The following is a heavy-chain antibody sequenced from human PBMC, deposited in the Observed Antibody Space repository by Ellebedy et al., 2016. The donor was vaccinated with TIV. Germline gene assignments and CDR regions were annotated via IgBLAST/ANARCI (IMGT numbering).Heavy chain of an antibody. Sequence: ESLKISCAASGFTFRTAWMSWVRQAPGKGLEWVGRIKSKTDGGTTDYAAPVNGRFTISRDDSKNTLYLQMNSLKTEDTAVYYCTTTSGWYKVFDYWGQGTLVTVSP. CDR2: IKSKTDGGTT. CDR1: GFTFRTAW. V-gene: IGHV3-15*01. D-gene: IGHD6-19*01. J-gene: IGHJ4*02. CDR3: TTTSGWYKVFDY.